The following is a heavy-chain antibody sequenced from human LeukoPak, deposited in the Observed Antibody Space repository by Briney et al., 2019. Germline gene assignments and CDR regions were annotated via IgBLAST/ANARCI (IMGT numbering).Heavy chain of an antibody. CDR3: ARGGYCTSSTCFVLAADFDY. Sequence: GASVEVSCKASGYTFTGYYMHWVRQAPGQGLEWMGWINPNSGGTDYAQKFQGRVTMTRDTSISTAYMELSNLRSDDTAVYYCARGGYCTSSTCFVLAADFDYWGQGTLVTVSS. J-gene: IGHJ4*02. V-gene: IGHV1-2*02. CDR1: GYTFTGYY. CDR2: INPNSGGT. D-gene: IGHD2-2*01.